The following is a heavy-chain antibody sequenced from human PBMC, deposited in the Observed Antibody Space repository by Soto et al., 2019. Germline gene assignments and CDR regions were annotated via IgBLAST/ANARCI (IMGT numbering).Heavy chain of an antibody. J-gene: IGHJ6*02. D-gene: IGHD3-22*01. Sequence: GGSLRLSCAASGFTFSSYGMHWVRQAPGKGLEWVAVISYDGSNKYYADSVKGRFTISRDNSKNTLYLQMNSLRAEDTAVYYCAKGNPRLRYYYYGMDVWGQGTTVTVSS. CDR3: AKGNPRLRYYYYGMDV. CDR2: ISYDGSNK. V-gene: IGHV3-30*18. CDR1: GFTFSSYG.